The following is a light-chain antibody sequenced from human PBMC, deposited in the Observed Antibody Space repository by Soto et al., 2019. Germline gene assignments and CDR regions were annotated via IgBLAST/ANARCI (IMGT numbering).Light chain of an antibody. CDR1: SSDVGSYNL. CDR2: EGS. CDR3: CSYAGSSTSYV. J-gene: IGLJ1*01. Sequence: QSVLTQPASVSGSPGQSITISCTGTSSDVGSYNLVSWYQQHPGKAPKLMIYEGSKRPSGVSNRFSGSKSGNTASLTISGLQAEDAADYYRCSYAGSSTSYVFGTGTKVTVL. V-gene: IGLV2-23*01.